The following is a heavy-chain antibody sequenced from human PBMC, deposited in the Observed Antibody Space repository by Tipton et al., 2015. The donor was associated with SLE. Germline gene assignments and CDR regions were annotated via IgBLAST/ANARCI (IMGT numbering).Heavy chain of an antibody. CDR3: ARVETTVSHPDY. Sequence: TLSLTCTVSGGSISSSSYYWSWIRQPPGKGLEWIGYIDYRDITNYNPSLKSRVTMSIDTSKNQFSLKLSSVTAADTAVYYCARVETTVSHPDYWGQGTLVTVSS. V-gene: IGHV4-61*01. CDR2: IDYRDIT. D-gene: IGHD4-17*01. CDR1: GGSISSSSYY. J-gene: IGHJ4*02.